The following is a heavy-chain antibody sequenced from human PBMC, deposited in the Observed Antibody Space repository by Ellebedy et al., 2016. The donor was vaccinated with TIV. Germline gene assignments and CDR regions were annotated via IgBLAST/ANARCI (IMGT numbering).Heavy chain of an antibody. CDR2: IYPDDSYT. CDR1: GYSFSSYW. V-gene: IGHV5-51*01. J-gene: IGHJ4*02. Sequence: GESLKISCRGFGYSFSSYWIALVRQMPGKGLEWMGIIYPDDSYTRYSPSFQGQVTIAADKSISSAYLQWSRLKASDTAMYYCAIVAVAVTGRIDYWGQGTLVTVSS. CDR3: AIVAVAVTGRIDY. D-gene: IGHD2-15*01.